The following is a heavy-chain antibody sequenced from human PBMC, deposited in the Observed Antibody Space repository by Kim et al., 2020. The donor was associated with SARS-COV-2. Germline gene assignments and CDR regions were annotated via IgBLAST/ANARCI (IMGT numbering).Heavy chain of an antibody. CDR2: IYYSGST. Sequence: SETLSLTCTVSGGSISSSSYYWGWIRQPPGKGLEWIGSIYYSGSTYYNPSLKSRVTISVDTSKNQFSLKLSSVTAADTAVYYCARQSSWTIDYWGQGTLVTVSS. D-gene: IGHD6-13*01. V-gene: IGHV4-39*01. J-gene: IGHJ4*02. CDR1: GGSISSSSYY. CDR3: ARQSSWTIDY.